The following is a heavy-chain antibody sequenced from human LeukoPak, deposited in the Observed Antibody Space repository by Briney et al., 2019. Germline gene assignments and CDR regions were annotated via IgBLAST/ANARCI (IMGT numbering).Heavy chain of an antibody. Sequence: GESLTLSCTGTGFNFNMFAVHWVRQAPGQGLEWVSGLSRGGSTTNYADSLKGRFTVSRDTSTNTVFLQMNSLRPEDTALYYCAKEQRIRHCSEGVCTEGYYFDYWGQGTLVTVSS. V-gene: IGHV3-23*01. D-gene: IGHD2-8*01. J-gene: IGHJ4*02. CDR2: LSRGGSTT. CDR3: AKEQRIRHCSEGVCTEGYYFDY. CDR1: GFNFNMFA.